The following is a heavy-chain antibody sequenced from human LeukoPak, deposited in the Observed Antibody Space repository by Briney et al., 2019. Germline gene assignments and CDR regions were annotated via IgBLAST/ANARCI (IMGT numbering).Heavy chain of an antibody. CDR1: GGSFSGYY. CDR3: ARGGSSSWFRVWYFDL. CDR2: INHSGST. Sequence: KPSETLSLTCAVYGGSFSGYYWSWIRQPPGKGLEWIGEINHSGSTNYNPSLKSRVTISVDTSKNQFSLKLSSVTAADTAVYYCARGGSSSWFRVWYFDLWGRGTLVTVSS. J-gene: IGHJ2*01. V-gene: IGHV4-34*01. D-gene: IGHD6-13*01.